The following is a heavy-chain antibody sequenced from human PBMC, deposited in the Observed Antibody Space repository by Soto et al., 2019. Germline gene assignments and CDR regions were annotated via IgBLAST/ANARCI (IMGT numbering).Heavy chain of an antibody. CDR2: ISGSGGST. J-gene: IGHJ6*03. CDR1: GFTFSSYA. D-gene: IGHD2-2*01. Sequence: GGSLRLSCAASGFTFSSYAMSWVRQAPGKGLEWVSAISGSGGSTYYADSVKGRFTISRDNSKNTLYLQMNSLRAEDTAVYYCARYCSSTSCYARYYYYYYMDVWGKGTTVTVSS. V-gene: IGHV3-23*01. CDR3: ARYCSSTSCYARYYYYYYMDV.